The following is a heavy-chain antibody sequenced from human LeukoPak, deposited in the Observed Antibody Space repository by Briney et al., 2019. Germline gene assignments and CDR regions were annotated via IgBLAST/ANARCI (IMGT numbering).Heavy chain of an antibody. D-gene: IGHD3-10*01. CDR3: ARSDYYGSGTYGSHYYYYFMEV. V-gene: IGHV3-11*04. Sequence: GGSLRLSCAASGFTFSDYYMSWIRQAPGKGLEWVSYVSSSGSTIYYADSVKGRFTISRDNAKNSLYLQMNSLRVEDTALYFCARSDYYGSGTYGSHYYYYFMEVWGKGTTVTVSS. CDR2: VSSSGSTI. J-gene: IGHJ6*03. CDR1: GFTFSDYY.